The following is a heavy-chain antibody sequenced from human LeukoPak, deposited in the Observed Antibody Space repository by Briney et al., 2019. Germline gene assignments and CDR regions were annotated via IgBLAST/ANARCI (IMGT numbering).Heavy chain of an antibody. CDR3: ARRAGSSGYDI. J-gene: IGHJ4*02. V-gene: IGHV3-64*01. Sequence: GGSLRLSCAASGFTFSDSLMHWVRQAPGKGLEYVSPITSNGVGTGYANSVKGRFTISRDNSKNTLYLHMGSLTAEDMAVYYCARRAGSSGYDIWGRGTLVTVSS. D-gene: IGHD5-12*01. CDR1: GFTFSDSL. CDR2: ITSNGVGT.